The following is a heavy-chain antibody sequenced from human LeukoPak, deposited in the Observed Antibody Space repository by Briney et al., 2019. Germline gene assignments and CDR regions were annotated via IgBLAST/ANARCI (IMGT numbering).Heavy chain of an antibody. CDR1: GGSFSGYY. CDR2: INHSGST. D-gene: IGHD4/OR15-4a*01. J-gene: IGHJ3*02. CDR3: ARGDYRAAFDI. Sequence: PSETLSLTCAVYGGSFSGYYWSWIRQPPGKGLEWIGEINHSGSTNYNPSLKSRVTISVDTSKNQFSLKLSSVTAADTAMYYCARGDYRAAFDIWGQGTMVTVSS. V-gene: IGHV4-34*01.